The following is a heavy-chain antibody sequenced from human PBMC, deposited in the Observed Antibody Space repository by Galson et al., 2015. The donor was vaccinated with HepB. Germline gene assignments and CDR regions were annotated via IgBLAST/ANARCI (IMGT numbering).Heavy chain of an antibody. Sequence: SVKVSCKASGYTFTGYHMHWVRQAPGQGLEWMGRINPNSGGTNYAQKFQGRVTMTRDTSISTAYMELSRLRSDDTAVYYCARARWELQGGYFDYWGQGTLVTVSS. CDR3: ARARWELQGGYFDY. D-gene: IGHD1-26*01. CDR2: INPNSGGT. J-gene: IGHJ4*02. CDR1: GYTFTGYH. V-gene: IGHV1-2*06.